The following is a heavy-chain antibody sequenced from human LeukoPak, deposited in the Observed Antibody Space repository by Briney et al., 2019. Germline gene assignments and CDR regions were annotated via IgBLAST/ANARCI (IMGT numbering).Heavy chain of an antibody. V-gene: IGHV1-18*01. J-gene: IGHJ6*03. D-gene: IGHD6-13*01. CDR1: GYIFTSYG. Sequence: GGSVKVSCKASGYIFTSYGVSWVRQAPGQGLEWMGWISGYNGNTEYAQKFQGRVTMTTDSTTNTAYVELTGLRSDDTAVYFCARFDSSSWSFYYMDVWGKGTTVAVSS. CDR2: ISGYNGNT. CDR3: ARFDSSSWSFYYMDV.